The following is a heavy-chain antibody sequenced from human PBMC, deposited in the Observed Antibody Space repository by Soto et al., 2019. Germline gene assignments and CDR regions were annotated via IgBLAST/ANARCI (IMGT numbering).Heavy chain of an antibody. D-gene: IGHD3-3*01. CDR3: ARHTRVLRFWEWYADY. J-gene: IGHJ4*02. V-gene: IGHV4-34*01. CDR1: GGSFSGYY. Sequence: SETLSLTCAVYGGSFSGYYWSWIRQPPGKGLEWIGEINHSGSTNYNPSLKSRVTISVDTSKNQFSLKLSSVTAADTAVYYCARHTRVLRFWEWYADYWGQGTLVTVSS. CDR2: INHSGST.